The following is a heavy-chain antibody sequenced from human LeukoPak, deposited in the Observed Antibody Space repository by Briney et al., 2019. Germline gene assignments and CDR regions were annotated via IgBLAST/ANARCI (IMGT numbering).Heavy chain of an antibody. CDR2: ISGSGGST. Sequence: TGGSLRLSCAASGFTFSIYAMNWVRQAPEKGLEWVSGISGSGGSTYYADSVKGRISISRDNSKNTLYLQLNSLRAEDTGLYYCVKGDGINHYHWFDPWGQGTLVTVSS. J-gene: IGHJ5*02. CDR3: VKGDGINHYHWFDP. CDR1: GFTFSIYA. V-gene: IGHV3-23*01. D-gene: IGHD2-15*01.